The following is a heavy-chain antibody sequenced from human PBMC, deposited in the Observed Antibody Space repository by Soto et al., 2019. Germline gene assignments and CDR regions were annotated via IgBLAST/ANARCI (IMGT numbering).Heavy chain of an antibody. CDR1: GGSISSSS. CDR2: VYNSGRT. D-gene: IGHD1-26*01. J-gene: IGHJ4*02. CDR3: ARLHGNYFDS. Sequence: SETLSLTCTVSGGSISSSSWSWIRQPPGKGLEWIGYVYNSGRTNYNSSLKSRVAMSVDTSKNQFSLRLSSVTAADTAVYYCARLHGNYFDSPGQGTLVTVSS. V-gene: IGHV4-59*01.